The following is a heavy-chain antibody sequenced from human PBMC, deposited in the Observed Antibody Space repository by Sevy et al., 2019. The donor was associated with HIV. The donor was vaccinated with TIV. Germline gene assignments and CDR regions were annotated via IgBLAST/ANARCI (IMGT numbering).Heavy chain of an antibody. CDR3: ARVGVSYCTDDCYHRFDY. J-gene: IGHJ4*02. V-gene: IGHV3-30*09. Sequence: GGSLRLSCAASGFTFSSYALLWVRQAPGKGLEWVSLISYDGSKKYYSDSVKGRFAISRDESKTTLFLQMNSLRSEDTPIYYCARVGVSYCTDDCYHRFDYWGRGTLVTVSS. CDR2: ISYDGSKK. CDR1: GFTFSSYA. D-gene: IGHD2-21*02.